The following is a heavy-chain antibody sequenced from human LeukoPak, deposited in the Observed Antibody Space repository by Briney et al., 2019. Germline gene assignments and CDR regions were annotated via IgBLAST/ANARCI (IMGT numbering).Heavy chain of an antibody. Sequence: KPSETLSLTCTVSGGSISSSSYYWGWIRQPPGKGLEWIRSIYYSGSTYYNPSLKSRVTISVDTSKNQFSLKLSSVTAADTAVYYCARVYGYGPTPPLGSAFDIWGQGTMVTVSS. V-gene: IGHV4-39*01. CDR1: GGSISSSSYY. J-gene: IGHJ3*02. CDR2: IYYSGST. D-gene: IGHD5-18*01. CDR3: ARVYGYGPTPPLGSAFDI.